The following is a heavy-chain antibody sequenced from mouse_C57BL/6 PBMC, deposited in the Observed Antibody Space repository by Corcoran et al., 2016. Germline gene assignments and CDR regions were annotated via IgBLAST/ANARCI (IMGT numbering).Heavy chain of an antibody. Sequence: QIQLVQSGPELKKPGETVKISCKASGYTFTTYGMSWVKQAPGKGLKWMGWINTYSGVPTYADDFKGRFAFSLETSASTAYLQINNLKNEDTATYFCARWGAMDYWGQGTSVTVSS. V-gene: IGHV9-3*01. CDR3: ARWGAMDY. CDR1: GYTFTTYG. J-gene: IGHJ4*01. CDR2: INTYSGVP.